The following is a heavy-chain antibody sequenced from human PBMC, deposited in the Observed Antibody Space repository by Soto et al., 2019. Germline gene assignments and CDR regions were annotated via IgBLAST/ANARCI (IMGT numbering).Heavy chain of an antibody. D-gene: IGHD3-22*01. CDR1: GYTFTSYG. CDR3: ARDAPTYYYDSSGWALNRYYYYYGMDV. V-gene: IGHV1-18*01. J-gene: IGHJ6*02. Sequence: QVQLVQSGAEVKKPGASVKVSCKASGYTFTSYGISWVRQAPGQGLEWMGWISAYNGNTNYAQKLQGRVTMTTDTSTSTAYMELRSLRSDDTAVYYCARDAPTYYYDSSGWALNRYYYYYGMDVWGQGTTVTVSS. CDR2: ISAYNGNT.